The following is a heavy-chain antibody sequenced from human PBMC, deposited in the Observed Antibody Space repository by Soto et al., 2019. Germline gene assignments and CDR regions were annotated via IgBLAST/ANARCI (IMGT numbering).Heavy chain of an antibody. V-gene: IGHV4-34*01. Sequence: PSETLSLTCAVYGGSFSGYYWSWIRQPPGKGLEWIGEINHSGSTNYNPSLKSQFTISVDTSKNQFSLKLSSVTAADTAVYYCARGQGAAAGHSNFDYWGQGALVTVSS. CDR3: ARGQGAAAGHSNFDY. CDR2: INHSGST. J-gene: IGHJ4*02. CDR1: GGSFSGYY. D-gene: IGHD6-13*01.